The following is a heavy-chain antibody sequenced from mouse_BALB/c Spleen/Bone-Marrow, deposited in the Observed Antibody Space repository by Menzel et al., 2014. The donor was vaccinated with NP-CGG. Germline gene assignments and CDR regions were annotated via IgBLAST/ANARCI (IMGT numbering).Heavy chain of an antibody. D-gene: IGHD1-1*01. V-gene: IGHV2-9*02. CDR1: GFSLISYG. Sequence: VKQVESGPGLVAPSQSLSITCTVSGFSLISYGVHWVRPPPGKGLEWLGVIWAGGSTNYNSALMSRLSISKDNSKSQVFLKMNSLQTDDTAMYYCARSSSPYYYAMDYWGQGTSVTVSS. CDR3: ARSSSPYYYAMDY. CDR2: IWAGGST. J-gene: IGHJ4*01.